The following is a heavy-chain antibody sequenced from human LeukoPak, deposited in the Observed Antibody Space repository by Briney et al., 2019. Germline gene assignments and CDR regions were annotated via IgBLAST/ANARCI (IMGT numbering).Heavy chain of an antibody. CDR3: AREGDGYNIERFDN. J-gene: IGHJ4*02. CDR1: GGSMSPYH. D-gene: IGHD5-24*01. Sequence: SETLSLTCTVSGGSMSPYHWGWIRQPPGKGLEWTGYIYYSGSTNYNPSLNSRVTISVDTSKNQFSLKLSSVTAADTAVYYCAREGDGYNIERFDNWGQGTLVTVSS. V-gene: IGHV4-59*12. CDR2: IYYSGST.